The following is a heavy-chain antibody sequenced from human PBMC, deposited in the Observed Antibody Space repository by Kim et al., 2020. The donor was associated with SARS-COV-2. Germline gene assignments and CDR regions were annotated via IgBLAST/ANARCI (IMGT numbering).Heavy chain of an antibody. D-gene: IGHD3-9*01. CDR3: AREYDILGYGMDV. CDR2: ISYDGSNK. CDR1: GFTFSSYG. J-gene: IGHJ6*02. V-gene: IGHV3-33*05. Sequence: GGSLRLSCAASGFTFSSYGMHWVRQAPGKGLEWVAVISYDGSNKYYADSVKGRFTISRDNSKNTLYLQMNSLRAEDTAVYYCAREYDILGYGMDVWGQGTTVTVSS.